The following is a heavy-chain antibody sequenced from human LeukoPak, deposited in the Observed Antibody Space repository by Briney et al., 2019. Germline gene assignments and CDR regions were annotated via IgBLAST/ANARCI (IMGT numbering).Heavy chain of an antibody. V-gene: IGHV1-69*05. J-gene: IGHJ3*02. Sequence: SVKVSCKASGGTFSSYALDWVRQAPGQGLEWMGVIIPIFGTANYAQKFQGRVTITTDESTSTAYMELSSLRSEDTAVYYCASFTHYSDSSGRGSDAFDIWGQGTMVTVSS. CDR2: IIPIFGTA. CDR3: ASFTHYSDSSGRGSDAFDI. CDR1: GGTFSSYA. D-gene: IGHD3-22*01.